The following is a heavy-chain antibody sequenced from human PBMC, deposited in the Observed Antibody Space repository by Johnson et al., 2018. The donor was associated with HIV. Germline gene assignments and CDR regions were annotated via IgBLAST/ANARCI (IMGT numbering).Heavy chain of an antibody. D-gene: IGHD4-17*01. Sequence: QVQLVESGGGVVQPGRSLRLSCAASGFTFSSYAMHWVRQAPGKGLEWVAVIPYDGSNKYYADYVKGRFTISRDNSKNTLYLQMNSLRAEDTAVYYCAQEGPLTVTTVMDAFDIWGQGTMVTVSS. CDR1: GFTFSSYA. J-gene: IGHJ3*02. CDR3: AQEGPLTVTTVMDAFDI. CDR2: IPYDGSNK. V-gene: IGHV3-30*04.